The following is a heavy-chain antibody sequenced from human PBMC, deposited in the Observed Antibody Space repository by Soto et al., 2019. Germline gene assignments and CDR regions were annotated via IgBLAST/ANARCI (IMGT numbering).Heavy chain of an antibody. V-gene: IGHV3-30*18. J-gene: IGHJ4*02. CDR1: GFTFSSYG. CDR2: ISYDGRNK. D-gene: IGHD6-19*01. CDR3: AKDYPRSSGWSAVDY. Sequence: QVQLVESGGGVVQPGRSLRLSCAASGFTFSSYGMHWVRQAPGKGLEWVAVISYDGRNKYYADSVKGRFTISRDNSKNTLYLQMNSLRAEDTAVYYCAKDYPRSSGWSAVDYWGQGTLVTVSS.